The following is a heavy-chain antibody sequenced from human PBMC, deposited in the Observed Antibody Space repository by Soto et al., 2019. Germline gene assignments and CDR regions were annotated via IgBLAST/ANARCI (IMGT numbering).Heavy chain of an antibody. Sequence: VGSLRLSCAVSGFIFSSYPMNWVRQAPGKGLEWVSSISGGGDRTYYADSVRGRFTISRDNSKNTLFMQMNSLRGEDTAIYYCARPPSDRSNWYTFAFWGQGTQVTVSS. J-gene: IGHJ4*02. CDR3: ARPPSDRSNWYTFAF. CDR1: GFIFSSYP. D-gene: IGHD6-13*01. CDR2: ISGGGDRT. V-gene: IGHV3-23*01.